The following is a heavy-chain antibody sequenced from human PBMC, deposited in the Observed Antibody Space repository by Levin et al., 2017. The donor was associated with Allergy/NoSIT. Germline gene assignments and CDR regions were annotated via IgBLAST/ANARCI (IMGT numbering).Heavy chain of an antibody. Sequence: KRSGPTLVKPTQTLTLTCSYSGFSLSSPGVGVGWVRQSPGKALEWLALIYWDEDKRYSPSLRSRLTISMDTSKNQVFLRMTNMDPVDTGTYYCTHSRPPLRTRHFDYWGQGALVNVSS. V-gene: IGHV2-5*02. CDR2: IYWDEDK. CDR3: THSRPPLRTRHFDY. CDR1: GFSLSSPGVG. J-gene: IGHJ4*02. D-gene: IGHD4-17*01.